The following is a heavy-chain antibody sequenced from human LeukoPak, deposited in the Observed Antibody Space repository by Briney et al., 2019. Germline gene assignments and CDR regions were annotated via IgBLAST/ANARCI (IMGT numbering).Heavy chain of an antibody. J-gene: IGHJ3*02. Sequence: ASVKVSCKVSGYTLTELSMHWVRQAPGKGLEWMGGFDPEDGETIYAQKFQGRVTMTEDTSTDTAYMELSSLRSEDTAVYYCAPCRRDYDEGVDAFDIWGQGTMVTVSS. V-gene: IGHV1-24*01. D-gene: IGHD3-22*01. CDR2: FDPEDGET. CDR3: APCRRDYDEGVDAFDI. CDR1: GYTLTELS.